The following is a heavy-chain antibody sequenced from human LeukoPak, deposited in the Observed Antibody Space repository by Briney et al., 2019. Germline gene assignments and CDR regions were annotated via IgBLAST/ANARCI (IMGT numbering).Heavy chain of an antibody. D-gene: IGHD2-2*01. Sequence: SETLSLTCTVSGGSISSYYWSWIRQPPGKGLEWIGYIYYSGSTNYNPSLKSRVTISVDTSKNQFSLKLSSVTAADTAVYHCARASSTGRFDYWGQGTLVTVSS. J-gene: IGHJ4*02. CDR1: GGSISSYY. V-gene: IGHV4-59*01. CDR3: ARASSTGRFDY. CDR2: IYYSGST.